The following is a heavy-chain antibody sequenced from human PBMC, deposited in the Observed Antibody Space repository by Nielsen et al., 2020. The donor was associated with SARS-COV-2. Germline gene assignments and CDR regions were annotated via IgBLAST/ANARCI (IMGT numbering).Heavy chain of an antibody. CDR2: VYYSGHT. J-gene: IGHJ4*02. D-gene: IGHD3-3*01. CDR1: GGSISAYY. V-gene: IGHV4-59*08. Sequence: SETLSLTCTLSGGSISAYYWSWIRQPPGKGLEWIGYVYYSGHTNYNPSLKSRLTISVDTSRNQFSLNLRSVTAADTAVYYCARSAAYYDFWSGYSLDSWGQGTLVTVSS. CDR3: ARSAAYYDFWSGYSLDS.